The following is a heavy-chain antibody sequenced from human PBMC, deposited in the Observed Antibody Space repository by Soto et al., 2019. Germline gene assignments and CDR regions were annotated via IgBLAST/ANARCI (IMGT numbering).Heavy chain of an antibody. V-gene: IGHV3-48*01. Sequence: GGALRNSSTATGITRSSYSKRWLRQATGKELEWVSYISSSSSTIYYADSVKGRFTISRDNAKNSLYVQMNSLRAEDTAVYYCARVRDYGDYDCAVFDIWGQGTMVTGSS. CDR3: ARVRDYGDYDCAVFDI. J-gene: IGHJ3*02. D-gene: IGHD4-17*01. CDR1: GITRSSYS. CDR2: ISSSSSTI.